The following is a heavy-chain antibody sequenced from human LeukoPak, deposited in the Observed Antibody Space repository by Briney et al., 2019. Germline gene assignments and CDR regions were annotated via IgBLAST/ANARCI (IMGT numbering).Heavy chain of an antibody. J-gene: IGHJ3*02. CDR1: GYTFTSYG. Sequence: GASVKVSYKASGYTFTSYGISCVRQAPGQGLEWMGWINPNSVGTNSAQKFQGRITLTRDTSISTAYMELSRLRSDDTAVYYCARGGEFRQQLHAFDIWGQGTLVTVSS. V-gene: IGHV1-2*02. CDR2: INPNSVGT. CDR3: ARGGEFRQQLHAFDI. D-gene: IGHD3-16*01.